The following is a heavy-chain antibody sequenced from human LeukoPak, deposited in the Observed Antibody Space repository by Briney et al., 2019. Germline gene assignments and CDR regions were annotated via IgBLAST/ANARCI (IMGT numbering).Heavy chain of an antibody. J-gene: IGHJ3*02. V-gene: IGHV4-39*01. CDR2: IYYSGST. CDR1: GGSISSSSYY. CDR3: ARHFYDRGAFDI. Sequence: SETLSLTCTVSGGSISSSSYYWGWIRQPPGKGVEWIGRIYYSGSTYYTPSLKSPVAISVDTSKNQFSLKLSSVTAADTAVYYCARHFYDRGAFDIWGQGTMVTVSS. D-gene: IGHD3-22*01.